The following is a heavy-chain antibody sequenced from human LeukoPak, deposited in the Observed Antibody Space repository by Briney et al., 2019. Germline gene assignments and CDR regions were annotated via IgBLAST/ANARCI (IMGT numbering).Heavy chain of an antibody. D-gene: IGHD6-19*01. CDR1: GGSISSGGYY. J-gene: IGHJ3*02. V-gene: IGHV4-30-2*03. CDR3: ARHKREIAVAGLNAFDI. CDR2: IYHSGST. Sequence: SETLSLTCTVSGGSISSGGYYWSWIRQPPGKGLEWIGYIYHSGSTYYNPSLKSRVTISVDTSKNQFSLKLSSVTAADTAVYYCARHKREIAVAGLNAFDIWGQGTMVTVSS.